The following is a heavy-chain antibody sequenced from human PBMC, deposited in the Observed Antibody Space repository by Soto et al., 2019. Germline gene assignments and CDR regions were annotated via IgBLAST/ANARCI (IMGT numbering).Heavy chain of an antibody. D-gene: IGHD3-22*01. CDR1: GYTFTSYD. J-gene: IGHJ6*02. Sequence: ASVKVSCKASGYTFTSYDINWVRQATGQGLEWMGWMNPNSGNTGYAQKFQGRVTMTRNTSISTAYMELSSLRSEDTAVYYCARGFITTSLNYYYYGMDVWGQGTTVTVSS. V-gene: IGHV1-8*01. CDR2: MNPNSGNT. CDR3: ARGFITTSLNYYYYGMDV.